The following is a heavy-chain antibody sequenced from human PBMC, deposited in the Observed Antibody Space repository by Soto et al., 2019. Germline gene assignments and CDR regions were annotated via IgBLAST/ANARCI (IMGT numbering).Heavy chain of an antibody. CDR1: GFTFSSYG. J-gene: IGHJ6*02. CDR3: ARDREYSSSPNYYYYGMDV. D-gene: IGHD6-6*01. V-gene: IGHV3-33*01. CDR2: IWYDGSNK. Sequence: TGWSLRLSCAASGFTFSSYGMHWVRQAPGKGLEWVAVIWYDGSNKYYADPVKGRFTISRDNSKNTLYLQMNSLRAEDTAVYYCARDREYSSSPNYYYYGMDVWGQGTTVTVSS.